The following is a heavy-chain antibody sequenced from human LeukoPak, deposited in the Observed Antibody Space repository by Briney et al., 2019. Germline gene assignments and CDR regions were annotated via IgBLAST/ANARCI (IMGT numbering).Heavy chain of an antibody. D-gene: IGHD3-3*01. CDR2: IYYSGSA. CDR3: ARLWSAYYTVDY. J-gene: IGHJ4*02. V-gene: IGHV4-39*07. CDR1: GGSISSSSYY. Sequence: PSETLSLTCTVSGGSISSSSYYWGWIRQPPGKGLEWIGSIYYSGSAYYNPSLKSRVTISVDTSKNQFSLKLSSVTAADTAVYYCARLWSAYYTVDYWGQGTLVTVSS.